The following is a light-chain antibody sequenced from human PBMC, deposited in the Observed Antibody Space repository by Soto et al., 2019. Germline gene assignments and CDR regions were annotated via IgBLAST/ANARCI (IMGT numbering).Light chain of an antibody. CDR3: SSYTSDNSYV. V-gene: IGLV2-14*01. CDR1: SSDVGLYDY. J-gene: IGLJ1*01. CDR2: AVS. Sequence: QSVLTQPASVSGSPGQSITISCTGTSSDVGLYDYVSWYQQHPGKAPQLMIYAVSNRPSGVSNRFSASKSGNTASLFISGLQAEDEADYYCSSYTSDNSYVFGSGTKVTV.